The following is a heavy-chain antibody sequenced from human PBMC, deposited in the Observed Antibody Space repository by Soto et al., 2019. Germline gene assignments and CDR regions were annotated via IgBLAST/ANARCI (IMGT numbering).Heavy chain of an antibody. CDR2: IWYDGSNT. Sequence: QVQLVESGGGVVQPGRSLRLSCAASGFNFNNYGMHWVRQAAGKGLEWVAVIWYDGSNTYYADSVKGRFTISRDNSKKTMYLQMNRLKAEDTAVYYCAPWGFGRGGYFEYWGQGTLVTVSS. D-gene: IGHD3-16*01. CDR1: GFNFNNYG. CDR3: APWGFGRGGYFEY. J-gene: IGHJ4*02. V-gene: IGHV3-33*01.